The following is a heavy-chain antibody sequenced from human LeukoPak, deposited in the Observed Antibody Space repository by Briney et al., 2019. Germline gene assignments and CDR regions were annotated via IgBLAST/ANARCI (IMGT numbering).Heavy chain of an antibody. CDR3: ARGLWFGDENPPYFDY. D-gene: IGHD3-10*01. V-gene: IGHV4-61*02. CDR1: GGSISSKSYY. CDR2: IYASGST. J-gene: IGHJ4*02. Sequence: SETLSLTCTVSGGSISSKSYYWSWIRQPAGKGLEWIGRIYASGSTDYNPSLKSRVTISVDTSKNQFSLKLSSVTAADTALYYCARGLWFGDENPPYFDYWGQGTLVTVSS.